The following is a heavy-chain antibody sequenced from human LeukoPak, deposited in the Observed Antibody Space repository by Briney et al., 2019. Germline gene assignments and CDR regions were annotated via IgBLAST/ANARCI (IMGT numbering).Heavy chain of an antibody. Sequence: ASVKVSCKVSGYTLTELSMHWVRQAPGKGLEWMGGFDPEDGETIYAQKFQGRVTITRNTSISTAYMELSSLRSEDTAVYYCARGRTSMVRGVITPFGYWGQGTLVTVSS. CDR3: ARGRTSMVRGVITPFGY. V-gene: IGHV1-24*01. J-gene: IGHJ4*02. D-gene: IGHD3-10*01. CDR1: GYTLTELS. CDR2: FDPEDGET.